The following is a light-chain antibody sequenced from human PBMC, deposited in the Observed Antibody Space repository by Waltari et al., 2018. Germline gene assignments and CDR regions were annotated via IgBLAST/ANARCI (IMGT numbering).Light chain of an antibody. CDR1: SSNIGSNY. CDR3: AAWDDSLSGPV. J-gene: IGLJ2*01. Sequence: QSVLTQPPSASGTPGQRVTISCSGSSSNIGSNYVYWYQQLPGTARKLLIYRNNRRPSGVPDRFSGSKSGTSASLSISGLRSEDEADYYCAAWDDSLSGPVFGGGTKLTVL. V-gene: IGLV1-47*01. CDR2: RNN.